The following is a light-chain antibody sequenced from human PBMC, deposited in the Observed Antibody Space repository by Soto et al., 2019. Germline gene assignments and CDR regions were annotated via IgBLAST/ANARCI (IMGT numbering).Light chain of an antibody. CDR1: SSDIGSNNF. Sequence: QSALTQPASVSRSPGQSITISCTGTSSDIGSNNFVSWYQQHPGKAPKLTIYDVSHRPFGVSNRFSGSKYGNTASLTISGLQAEDEADYYCTSYTVTSSLVVFGGGTKLTVL. CDR3: TSYTVTSSLVV. J-gene: IGLJ2*01. V-gene: IGLV2-14*01. CDR2: DVS.